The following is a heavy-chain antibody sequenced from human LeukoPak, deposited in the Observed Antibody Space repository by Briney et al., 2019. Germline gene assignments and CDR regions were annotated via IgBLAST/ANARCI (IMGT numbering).Heavy chain of an antibody. J-gene: IGHJ4*01. CDR3: ARSHIPHYDFWTASL. V-gene: IGHV3-21*04. CDR1: GFIFSSYG. Sequence: GGSLRLSCAASGFIFSSYGMIWVRQAPGKGPEWVSSISSISTYTHYADSVKGRFTISRDNAENSLFLQMNSLRAEDTAVYYCARSHIPHYDFWTASLWGXXXXXTVSS. CDR2: ISSISTYT. D-gene: IGHD3/OR15-3a*01.